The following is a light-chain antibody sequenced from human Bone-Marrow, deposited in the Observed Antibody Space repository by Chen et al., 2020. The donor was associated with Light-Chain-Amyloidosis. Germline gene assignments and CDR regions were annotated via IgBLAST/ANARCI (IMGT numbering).Light chain of an antibody. V-gene: IGLV2-14*03. CDR3: CSFTRSGPLGV. CDR2: DVS. CDR1: SSDVGGYDY. Sequence: QSALTQPASVSGSPGQSITISCTGTSSDVGGYDYVSWYQQHPGKAPKLIIYDVSYRPSGVSDRCSGYKSGNTTSRTISGLQAAYEAAYNCCSFTRSGPLGVFGVGTKLTVL. J-gene: IGLJ2*01.